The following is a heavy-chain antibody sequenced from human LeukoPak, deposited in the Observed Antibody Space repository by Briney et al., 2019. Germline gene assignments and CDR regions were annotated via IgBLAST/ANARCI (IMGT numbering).Heavy chain of an antibody. J-gene: IGHJ4*02. Sequence: GGSLRLSCAASGFTFSSYEMNWVRQAPGKGLEWVSYISSSGSTIYYADSVKGRFTISRDNAKNSLNLQMNSLRAEDTAVYYCARDRAAAARQPVDYWGQGTLVTVSS. CDR2: ISSSGSTI. D-gene: IGHD6-13*01. CDR3: ARDRAAAARQPVDY. CDR1: GFTFSSYE. V-gene: IGHV3-48*03.